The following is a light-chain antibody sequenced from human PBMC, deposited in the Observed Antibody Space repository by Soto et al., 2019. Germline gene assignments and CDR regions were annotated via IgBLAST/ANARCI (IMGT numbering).Light chain of an antibody. J-gene: IGKJ1*01. CDR3: QQSYSSPRT. Sequence: DIQMTQSPSSLAASVGDRVTITCRASQSISSYLNWYQQIPGKAPKLLIYAASSLQSGVPSRFRGSGSGTDFTLTISSLQPEDFATYYCQQSYSSPRTFGQGTKVEIK. CDR1: QSISSY. V-gene: IGKV1-39*01. CDR2: AAS.